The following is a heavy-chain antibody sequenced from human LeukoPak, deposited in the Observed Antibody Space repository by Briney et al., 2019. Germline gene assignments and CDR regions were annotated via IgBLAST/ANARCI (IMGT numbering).Heavy chain of an antibody. CDR1: GGSISSSRYY. D-gene: IGHD6-19*01. V-gene: IGHV4-39*01. J-gene: IGHJ4*02. CDR3: ASLQWLVGDY. CDR2: IYYSGST. Sequence: SETLSLTCTVSGGSISSSRYYWGWIRQPPGKGLEWIGSIYYSGSTYYNPSLKSRVTISVDTSKNQFSLKLSSVTAADTAVYYCASLQWLVGDYWGQGTLVTVSS.